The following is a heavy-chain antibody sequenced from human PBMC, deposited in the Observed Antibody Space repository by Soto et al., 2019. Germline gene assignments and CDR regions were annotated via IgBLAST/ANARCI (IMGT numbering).Heavy chain of an antibody. V-gene: IGHV1-69*12. J-gene: IGHJ4*02. Sequence: QVQLVQSGAEVKKPGSSVKVSCKASGGTFSSYAISWVRQAPGQGLEWMGGIIPIFGTANYAQKFQGRVTITADESTSTAYMELSSLRSEDTAVYYCASWDPEYCSGGSCYFYYWGQGTLVTVSS. CDR1: GGTFSSYA. CDR3: ASWDPEYCSGGSCYFYY. D-gene: IGHD2-15*01. CDR2: IIPIFGTA.